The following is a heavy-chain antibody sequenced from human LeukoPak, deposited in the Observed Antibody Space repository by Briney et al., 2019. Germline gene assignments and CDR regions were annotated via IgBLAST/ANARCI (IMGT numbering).Heavy chain of an antibody. J-gene: IGHJ5*02. CDR2: INAGNGNT. CDR3: ARDGDFWSGYYWFDP. V-gene: IGHV1-3*01. Sequence: ASVTVSCKASGYTFTSYAMHWVRQAPGQRLEWMGWINAGNGNTKYSQKFQGRVTITRDTSASTAYMELSSLRSEDTAVYYCARDGDFWSGYYWFDPWGQGTLVTVSS. CDR1: GYTFTSYA. D-gene: IGHD3-3*01.